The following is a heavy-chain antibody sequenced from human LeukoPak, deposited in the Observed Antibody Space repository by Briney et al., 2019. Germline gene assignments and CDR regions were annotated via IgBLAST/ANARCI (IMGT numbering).Heavy chain of an antibody. CDR2: ISGSGGST. J-gene: IGHJ4*02. D-gene: IGHD6-6*01. CDR1: GFTFSGYV. V-gene: IGHV3-23*01. CDR3: AKVRGSSSPSGFDY. Sequence: PGGSLRLSCAASGFTFSGYVMSWVRQAPGKGLEWVSAISGSGGSTYYADSVKGRFTISRDNSKNTLYLQMNSLRAEDTAVYYCAKVRGSSSPSGFDYWGQGTLVTVSS.